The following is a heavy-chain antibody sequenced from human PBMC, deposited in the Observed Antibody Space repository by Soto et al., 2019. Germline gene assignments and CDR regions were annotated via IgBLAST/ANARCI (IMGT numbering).Heavy chain of an antibody. Sequence: VASVKVSCKASGFTFTSSAMQWVRQARGQRLEWIGWIVVGSGNTNYAQKFQERVTITRDMSTSTAYMELSSLRSEDTAVYYCAAVQTYYDYIWGSYRYAFDIWGQGTMVTVSS. J-gene: IGHJ3*02. CDR2: IVVGSGNT. D-gene: IGHD3-16*02. CDR3: AAVQTYYDYIWGSYRYAFDI. V-gene: IGHV1-58*02. CDR1: GFTFTSSA.